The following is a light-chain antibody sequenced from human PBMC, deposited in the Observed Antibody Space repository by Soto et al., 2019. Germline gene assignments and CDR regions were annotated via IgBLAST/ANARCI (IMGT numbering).Light chain of an antibody. CDR1: QSLNTF. CDR3: QQYSSSSSGT. V-gene: IGKV1-5*03. CDR2: QAS. J-gene: IGKJ1*01. Sequence: DIQMTXSPSXLXXSXXXXXXXXSXXSQSLNTFLAWYQQKPGKAPKLLIYQASSLESGVPSRFSGSGSGTEFTLTISSLQPDDFATYYCQQYSSSSSGTFGQGTKVDIK.